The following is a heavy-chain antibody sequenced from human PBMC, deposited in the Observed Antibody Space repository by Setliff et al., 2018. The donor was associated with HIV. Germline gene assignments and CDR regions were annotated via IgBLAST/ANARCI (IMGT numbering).Heavy chain of an antibody. J-gene: IGHJ4*02. CDR2: INPNSGGT. CDR1: GYTFTGYY. CDR3: ARESRDIMATSPLDY. D-gene: IGHD5-12*01. Sequence: PGASVKVSCKASGYTFTGYYMHWVRQAPGQGLEWMGRINPNSGGTKYAQKFQGRVTMTRDTSISTAYMELSRLISDDTAVYYCARESRDIMATSPLDYWGQGTLVTVSS. V-gene: IGHV1-2*06.